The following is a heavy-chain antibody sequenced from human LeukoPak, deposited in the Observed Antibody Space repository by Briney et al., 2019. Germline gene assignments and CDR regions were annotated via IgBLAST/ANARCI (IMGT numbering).Heavy chain of an antibody. J-gene: IGHJ6*04. CDR1: GFTFSSYG. CDR2: IWSDGSNK. Sequence: GGSLRLSCAASGFTFSSYGMHWVRQAPGKGLEWVAVIWSDGSNKSYADSVKGRFTISKDNSKNTLYLQMNSLRAEDTAVYYCARDPNTATYGMDVWGKGTTVTVSS. V-gene: IGHV3-33*01. CDR3: ARDPNTATYGMDV. D-gene: IGHD5-18*01.